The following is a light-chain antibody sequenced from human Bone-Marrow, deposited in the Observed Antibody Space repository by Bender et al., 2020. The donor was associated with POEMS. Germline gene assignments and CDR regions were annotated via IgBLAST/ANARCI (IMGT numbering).Light chain of an antibody. V-gene: IGLV2-23*01. CDR3: CSYAGSSTLV. J-gene: IGLJ2*01. CDR2: AGT. CDR1: SSNIGSYDL. Sequence: QSALTQPPSASGSPGQSVTISCTGTSSNIGSYDLVSWYQQHPGKAPKLIIYAGTQRPSGVSNRFSGSKSDNTASLTISGLQAEDEADFYCCSYAGSSTLVFGGGTKLTVL.